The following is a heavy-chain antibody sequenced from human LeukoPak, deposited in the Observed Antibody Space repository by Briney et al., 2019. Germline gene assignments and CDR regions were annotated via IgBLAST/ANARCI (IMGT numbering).Heavy chain of an antibody. CDR1: NYSISSGYY. CDR3: ARIRMITFGGVIVRTYYFDY. CDR2: IYNRGNT. J-gene: IGHJ4*02. Sequence: SETLSLTCAVSNYSISSGYYWGWIRQPPGKGLEWIGSIYNRGNTYYNPSLKSRVTISVDTSKNQFSLKLSSVTAADTAVYYCARIRMITFGGVIVRTYYFDYWGQGTLVIVSS. D-gene: IGHD3-16*02. V-gene: IGHV4-38-2*01.